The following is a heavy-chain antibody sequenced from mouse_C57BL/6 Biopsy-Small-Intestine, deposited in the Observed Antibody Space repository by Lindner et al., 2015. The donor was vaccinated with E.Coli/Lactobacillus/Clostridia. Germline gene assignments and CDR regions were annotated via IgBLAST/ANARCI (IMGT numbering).Heavy chain of an antibody. CDR3: ARKAVVAPYAMDY. Sequence: LRSRLSISKDDSKSQVFLKMNSLQTDDTARYYCARKAVVAPYAMDYWGQGTSVTVSS. V-gene: IGHV2-6-4*01. J-gene: IGHJ4*01. D-gene: IGHD1-1*01.